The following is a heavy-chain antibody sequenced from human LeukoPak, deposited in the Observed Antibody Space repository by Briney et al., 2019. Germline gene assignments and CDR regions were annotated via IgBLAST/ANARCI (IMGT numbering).Heavy chain of an antibody. V-gene: IGHV4-34*01. Sequence: SETLSLTCAVYGGSFSGYYWSWIRQPPGKGLEWIGEINHSGSTNYNPSLKSRVTISVDTSKNQFSLKLSSVTAADTAVYYCARGIQLWLRDLYYFDYWGQGTLVTVSS. D-gene: IGHD5-18*01. CDR1: GGSFSGYY. J-gene: IGHJ4*02. CDR3: ARGIQLWLRDLYYFDY. CDR2: INHSGST.